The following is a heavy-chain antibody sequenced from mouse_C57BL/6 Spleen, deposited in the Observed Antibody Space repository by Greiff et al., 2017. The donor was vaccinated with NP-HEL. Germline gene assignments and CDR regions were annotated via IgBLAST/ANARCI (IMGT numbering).Heavy chain of an antibody. Sequence: EVKLMESGGDLVKPGGSLKLSCAASGFTFSSYGMSWVRQTPDKRLEWVATISSGGSYTYYPDSVKGRFTISRDNAKNTLYLQMSSLKSEDTAMYYCARMGDYWGQGTTLKVSS. J-gene: IGHJ2*01. V-gene: IGHV5-6*01. CDR3: ARMGDY. CDR1: GFTFSSYG. CDR2: ISSGGSYT.